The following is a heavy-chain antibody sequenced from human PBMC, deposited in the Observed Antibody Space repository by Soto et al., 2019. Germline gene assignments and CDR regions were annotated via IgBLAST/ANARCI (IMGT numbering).Heavy chain of an antibody. V-gene: IGHV1-69*06. CDR3: AKYRRTDAEGYSFDY. D-gene: IGHD2-15*01. CDR1: GGTFSSYA. CDR2: IIPIFGTA. J-gene: IGHJ4*02. Sequence: SLNGYCKGSGGTFSSYAISWVRKNPGQGLEWMGGIIPIFGTANYAQKFQGRVTITADKSTSTAYMELNSVSAADTAVYFCAKYRRTDAEGYSFDYWGQGALVTGSS.